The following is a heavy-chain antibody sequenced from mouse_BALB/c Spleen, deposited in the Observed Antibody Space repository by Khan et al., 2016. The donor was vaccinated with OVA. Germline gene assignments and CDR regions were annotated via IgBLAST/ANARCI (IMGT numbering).Heavy chain of an antibody. CDR2: INPYNGAT. D-gene: IGHD4-1*01. Sequence: VQLKQSGPELVKPGTSVKMSCKASGYRFTSYIIHWVKQRPGQGLEWIGYINPYNGATKYTEKFKGKATLTSDKSSNTAYMELSSLTSEDSAVYYCARGNWQSYYVDYWGQGTTLTVSS. CDR1: GYRFTSYI. CDR3: ARGNWQSYYVDY. J-gene: IGHJ2*01. V-gene: IGHV1S136*01.